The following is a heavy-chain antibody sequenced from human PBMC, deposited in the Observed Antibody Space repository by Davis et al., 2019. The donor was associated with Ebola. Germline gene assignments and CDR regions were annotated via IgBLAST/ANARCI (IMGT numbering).Heavy chain of an antibody. J-gene: IGHJ5*02. CDR1: GGSISSGDYY. V-gene: IGHV4-39*01. CDR2: IYYSGST. Sequence: MPSETLSLTCTVSGGSISSGDYYWGWIRQPPGKGLEWIGSIYYSGSTYYNPSLKSRVTISVDTSKNQFSLKLSSVTAADTAVYYCARHKVVDQLLYIGGWFDPWGQGTLVTVSS. D-gene: IGHD2-2*02. CDR3: ARHKVVDQLLYIGGWFDP.